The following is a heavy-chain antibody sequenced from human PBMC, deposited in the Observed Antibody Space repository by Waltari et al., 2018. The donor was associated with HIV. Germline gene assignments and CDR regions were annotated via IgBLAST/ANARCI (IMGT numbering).Heavy chain of an antibody. J-gene: IGHJ4*02. CDR3: ARDIPRMGIDY. D-gene: IGHD2-15*01. Sequence: QVQLVQSGAEVKKPGASVKVSCKASGYTFTSYAMHWVRQAPGQRLEWMGWINAGKGNTKYSQKVHGRVTITRDTSASTAYMELSSLRSEDTAVYYCARDIPRMGIDYWGQGTLVTVSS. CDR2: INAGKGNT. CDR1: GYTFTSYA. V-gene: IGHV1-3*01.